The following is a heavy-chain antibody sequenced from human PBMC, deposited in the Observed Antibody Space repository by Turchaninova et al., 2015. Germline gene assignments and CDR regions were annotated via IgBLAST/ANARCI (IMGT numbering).Heavy chain of an antibody. CDR3: ARAYKTKSHYYMDV. J-gene: IGHJ6*03. CDR1: GYSFTSYD. V-gene: IGHV1-8*01. D-gene: IGHD2-21*01. CDR2: MNPNSGNT. Sequence: GASVKVSCKASGYSFTSYDITWLRLATGQGLEWMGWMNPNSGNTAYGQKFRGRLTMTRDTSISTAYMELSSLTSDDAAIYYCARAYKTKSHYYMDVWGRGTAVTVS.